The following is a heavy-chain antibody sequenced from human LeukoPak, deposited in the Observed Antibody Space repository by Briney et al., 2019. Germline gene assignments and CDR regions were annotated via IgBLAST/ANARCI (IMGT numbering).Heavy chain of an antibody. CDR3: AKALIPLIAVAGAFDY. D-gene: IGHD6-19*01. CDR1: GFTFSSYG. V-gene: IGHV3-23*01. CDR2: ISGSGGST. J-gene: IGHJ4*02. Sequence: GGTLRLSCAASGFTFSSYGMSWVRQAPGKGLEWVSAISGSGGSTYYADSVKGRFTISRDNSKNTLYLQMNSLRAEDTAVYYCAKALIPLIAVAGAFDYWGQGTLVTVSS.